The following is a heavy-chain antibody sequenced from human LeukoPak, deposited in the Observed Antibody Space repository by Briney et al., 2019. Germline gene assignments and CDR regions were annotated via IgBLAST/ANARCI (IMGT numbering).Heavy chain of an antibody. D-gene: IGHD2-15*01. CDR2: ISSSSSYI. J-gene: IGHJ4*02. CDR3: ARGLSESGGSKGRGI. Sequence: PGGSLRLSCAASGFTVSSNYMSWVRQAPGKGLEWVSSISSSSSYIYYADSVKGRFTISRDNAKNSLYLQMNSLRAEDTAVYYCARGLSESGGSKGRGIWGQGTLVTVSS. V-gene: IGHV3-21*01. CDR1: GFTVSSNY.